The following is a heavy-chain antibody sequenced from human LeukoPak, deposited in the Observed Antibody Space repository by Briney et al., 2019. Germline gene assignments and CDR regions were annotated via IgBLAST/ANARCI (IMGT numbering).Heavy chain of an antibody. CDR3: AREWVIDYGDYDVYHYFDY. J-gene: IGHJ4*02. CDR2: IIPIFGTA. D-gene: IGHD4-17*01. CDR1: GGTLSSYA. V-gene: IGHV1-69*05. Sequence: SVNVSCKASGGTLSSYAISWVRQASGQGLEWMGGIIPIFGTAHYAQKFQGRVTITTDESTSTAYMELSSLRSEDTAVYYCAREWVIDYGDYDVYHYFDYWGQGTLVTVSS.